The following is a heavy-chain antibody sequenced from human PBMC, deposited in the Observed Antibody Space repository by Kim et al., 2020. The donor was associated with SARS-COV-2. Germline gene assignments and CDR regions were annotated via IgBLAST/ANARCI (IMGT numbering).Heavy chain of an antibody. V-gene: IGHV4-61*02. CDR3: ARDTDILTGYNDYYYYGMDV. D-gene: IGHD3-9*01. CDR2: IYTSGST. CDR1: GGSISSGSYY. Sequence: SETLSLTCTVSGGSISSGSYYWSWIRQPAGKGLEWIGRIYTSGSTNYNPSLKSRVTISVDTSKNQFSLKLSSVTAADTAVYYCARDTDILTGYNDYYYYGMDVWGQGTTVTVSS. J-gene: IGHJ6*02.